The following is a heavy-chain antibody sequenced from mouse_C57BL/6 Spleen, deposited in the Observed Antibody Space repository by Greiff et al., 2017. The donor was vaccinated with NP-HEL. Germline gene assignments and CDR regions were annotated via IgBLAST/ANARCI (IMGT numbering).Heavy chain of an antibody. Sequence: QVQLQQPGAELVKPGASVKLSCKASGYTFTSYWMHWVKQRPGQGLEWIGMIHPNSGSTNYNEKFKSKATLTVDKSSSTAYMQLSSLTSEESAVYYCSNYYNWFAYWGQGTLVTVSA. CDR2: IHPNSGST. J-gene: IGHJ3*01. CDR1: GYTFTSYW. CDR3: SNYYNWFAY. V-gene: IGHV1-64*01. D-gene: IGHD1-1*01.